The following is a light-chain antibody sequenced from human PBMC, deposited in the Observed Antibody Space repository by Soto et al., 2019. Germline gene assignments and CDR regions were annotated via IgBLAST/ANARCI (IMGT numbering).Light chain of an antibody. CDR3: CSYTTSNPRQTV. Sequence: QSVLTRPASVSGSPGQSITISCTGTSSDVGGYNYVSWYQQHPGKAPKLMIYDVSNRPSGVSNRFSGSKSGNTASLTISGLQAEDEADYYCCSYTTSNPRQTVFGTGTKVT. V-gene: IGLV2-14*01. J-gene: IGLJ1*01. CDR1: SSDVGGYNY. CDR2: DVS.